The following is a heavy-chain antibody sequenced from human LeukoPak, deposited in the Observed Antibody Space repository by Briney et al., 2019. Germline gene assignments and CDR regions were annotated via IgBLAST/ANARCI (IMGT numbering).Heavy chain of an antibody. V-gene: IGHV3-11*01. Sequence: GGSLRLSCAASGFTFSDYYMSRIRQAPGKGLEWVSYISSSGSAIYYADSVKGRFTISRDSAKNSLYLQMNSLRAEDTAVYYCASGGDWELLPVDYWGQGTLVTVSS. CDR1: GFTFSDYY. CDR2: ISSSGSAI. CDR3: ASGGDWELLPVDY. D-gene: IGHD1-26*01. J-gene: IGHJ4*02.